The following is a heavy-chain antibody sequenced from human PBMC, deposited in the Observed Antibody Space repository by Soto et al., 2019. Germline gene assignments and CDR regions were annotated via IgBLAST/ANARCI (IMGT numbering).Heavy chain of an antibody. V-gene: IGHV1-18*01. D-gene: IGHD1-26*01. CDR2: ISAYNGNT. CDR3: ARGGGSYYKGAEYFQH. J-gene: IGHJ1*01. Sequence: QVQLVQSGAEVKKPGASVKVSCKASGYTFTSYGISWVRQAPGQGLEWMGWISAYNGNTNYAQKLQGRVTMTTDTSTSTADMELRSRRSDDTAVEYCARGGGSYYKGAEYFQHWGQGTLVTVSS. CDR1: GYTFTSYG.